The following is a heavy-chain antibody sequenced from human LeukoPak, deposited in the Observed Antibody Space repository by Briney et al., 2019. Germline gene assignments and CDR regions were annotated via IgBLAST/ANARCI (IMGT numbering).Heavy chain of an antibody. CDR2: FGGSGGTI. D-gene: IGHD2-21*02. CDR1: GFTFSTYA. Sequence: GGSLRPSCAASGFTFSTYAMSWVRQAPGKGLEWVSHFGGSGGTIYYADSVRGRFTISRDNSKNTLYLQMNSLRAEDTAVYYCAKSDCGGDCHLLDYWGQGTLVTVSS. V-gene: IGHV3-23*01. CDR3: AKSDCGGDCHLLDY. J-gene: IGHJ4*02.